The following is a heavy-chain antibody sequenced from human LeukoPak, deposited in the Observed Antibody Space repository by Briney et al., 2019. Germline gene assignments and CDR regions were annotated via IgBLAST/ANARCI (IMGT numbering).Heavy chain of an antibody. CDR3: ARDIIDLPVTMVRGELIGFDY. CDR2: IIPIFGTA. CDR1: GGTFSSYA. J-gene: IGHJ4*02. Sequence: SVKVSCKASGGTFSSYAISCVLQAPGQGLEWMGRIIPIFGTANYAQKFQGRVTITTDESTSTAYMELSSLRSEDTAVYYCARDIIDLPVTMVRGELIGFDYWGQGTLVTVSS. D-gene: IGHD3-10*01. V-gene: IGHV1-69*05.